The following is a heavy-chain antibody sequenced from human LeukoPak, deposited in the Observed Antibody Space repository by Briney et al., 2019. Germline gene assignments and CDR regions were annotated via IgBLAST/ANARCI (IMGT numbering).Heavy chain of an antibody. CDR1: GFTFNNAW. D-gene: IGHD3-22*01. Sequence: GGSLRLSCAVSGFTFNNAWMSWVRQAPGKGLEWVGRIYSKTDSGTTDYAAPVKGRFTISGDDSKTMLYLQMNSLKTEDTAVYYCTTYSSGSFGYWGQGTLVTVSS. CDR3: TTYSSGSFGY. V-gene: IGHV3-15*01. J-gene: IGHJ4*02. CDR2: IYSKTDSGTT.